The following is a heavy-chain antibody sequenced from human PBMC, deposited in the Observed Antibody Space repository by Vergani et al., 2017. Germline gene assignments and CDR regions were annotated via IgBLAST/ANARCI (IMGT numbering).Heavy chain of an antibody. CDR2: VYWNDDE. J-gene: IGHJ4*02. D-gene: IGHD2-15*01. V-gene: IGHV2-5*01. Sequence: QITLRESGPTLVKPTQTLTLTCTFSGFSLTTGGEGVGWMRQPPGRDLEWLAFVYWNDDERYSPPLKSRVTITKDTSKNEVILTMATMDPVDTATYYCTHRPDCSVGHCYDDYWGQGTLVTVSS. CDR3: THRPDCSVGHCYDDY. CDR1: GFSLTTGGEG.